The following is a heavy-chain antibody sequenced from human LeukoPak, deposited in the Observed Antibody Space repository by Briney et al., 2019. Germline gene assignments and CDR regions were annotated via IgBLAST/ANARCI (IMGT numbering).Heavy chain of an antibody. CDR3: TTDRNSLLWFGELLYDRDY. D-gene: IGHD3-10*01. J-gene: IGHJ4*02. CDR1: GYTFTSYY. V-gene: IGHV1-46*01. Sequence: GASVKVSCKASGYTFTSYYMHWVRQAPGQGLEWMGIINPSGGSTSYAQKFQGRVTMTRDMSTSTVYMELSSLRSEDTAVYYCTTDRNSLLWFGELLYDRDYWGQGTLVTVSS. CDR2: INPSGGST.